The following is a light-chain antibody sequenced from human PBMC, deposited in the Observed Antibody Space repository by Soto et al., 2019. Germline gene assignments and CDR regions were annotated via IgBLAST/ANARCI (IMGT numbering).Light chain of an antibody. CDR2: HTS. J-gene: IGKJ4*01. CDR1: QSISDN. CDR3: QRYDNWPLT. V-gene: IGKV3-15*01. Sequence: IVMTQSPATLSVSPGDSATLSCRASQSISDNVAWYQQRPGLAPRLLIYHTSTRATGVPARFSGSWSGTEFSLTISSLQSDDSAVYYCQRYDNWPLTFGGGTKVDIK.